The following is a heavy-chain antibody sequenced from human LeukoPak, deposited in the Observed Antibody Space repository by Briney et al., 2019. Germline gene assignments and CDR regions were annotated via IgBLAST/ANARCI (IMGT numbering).Heavy chain of an antibody. D-gene: IGHD4-17*01. CDR2: ISGSGGST. V-gene: IGHV3-23*01. Sequence: GSLRLSCAASGFTFSSYAMSWVRQAPGKGLEWFSSISGSGGSTYYADSVKGRFTISRDNSKNTLYLQMNSRRSEDTAVYYCARELYGDHVGWLDPWGEGTLVTVSS. CDR3: ARELYGDHVGWLDP. J-gene: IGHJ5*02. CDR1: GFTFSSYA.